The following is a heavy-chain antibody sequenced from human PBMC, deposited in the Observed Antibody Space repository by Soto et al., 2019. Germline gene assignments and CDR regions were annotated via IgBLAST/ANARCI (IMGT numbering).Heavy chain of an antibody. Sequence: ASVKVSCKASGGTFSSYAISWVRQAPGQGLEWMGGIIPIFGTANYAQKFQGRVTITADESTSTAYMELSSLRSEDTAVYYCARTAAGFDYGGNSMYYYYGMDVWGQGTTVTVSS. V-gene: IGHV1-69*13. CDR3: ARTAAGFDYGGNSMYYYYGMDV. J-gene: IGHJ6*02. CDR1: GGTFSSYA. CDR2: IIPIFGTA. D-gene: IGHD4-17*01.